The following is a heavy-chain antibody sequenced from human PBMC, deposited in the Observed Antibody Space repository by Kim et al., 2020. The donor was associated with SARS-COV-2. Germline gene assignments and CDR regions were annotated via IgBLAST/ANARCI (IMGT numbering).Heavy chain of an antibody. CDR2: NT. D-gene: IGHD2-8*02. CDR3: ARDLFHTGFDY. J-gene: IGHJ4*02. Sequence: NTTFSHQFQGRVTFTRETSANTAYMELSSLGSEDTAVYYCARDLFHTGFDYWGQGTLVAVSS. V-gene: IGHV1-3*01.